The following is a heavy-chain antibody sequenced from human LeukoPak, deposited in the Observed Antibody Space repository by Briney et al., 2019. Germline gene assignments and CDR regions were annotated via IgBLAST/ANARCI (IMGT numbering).Heavy chain of an antibody. V-gene: IGHV1-18*01. CDR3: AGGYYDFWSGYYNGMDV. J-gene: IGHJ6*01. CDR2: ISAYNGNT. CDR1: GYTFTSYG. Sequence: ASVKLSCTASGYTFTSYGISWVRQAPGQGLEWMGWISAYNGNTNYAQNLQGRVTMTTDTSTSTSYMELRSLRSDDTAVYYCAGGYYDFWSGYYNGMDVWGQGTTVTVSS. D-gene: IGHD3-3*01.